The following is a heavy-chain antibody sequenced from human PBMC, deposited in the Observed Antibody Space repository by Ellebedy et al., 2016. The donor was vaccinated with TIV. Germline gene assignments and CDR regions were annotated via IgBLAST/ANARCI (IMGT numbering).Heavy chain of an antibody. D-gene: IGHD2-2*01. CDR1: GYSFTSYW. CDR2: IYPGDSDT. CDR3: ARNVVVPAAISSAWFDP. J-gene: IGHJ5*02. V-gene: IGHV5-51*01. Sequence: KVSCKGSGYSFTSYWIGWVRQMPGKGLEWMGIIYPGDSDTRYSPSFQGQVTISADKSISTAYLQWSSLKASDTAMYYCARNVVVPAAISSAWFDPWGQGTLVTVSS.